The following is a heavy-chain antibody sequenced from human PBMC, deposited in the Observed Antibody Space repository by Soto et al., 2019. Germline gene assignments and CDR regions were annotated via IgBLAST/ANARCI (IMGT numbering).Heavy chain of an antibody. J-gene: IGHJ4*02. CDR1: GFTVSRIF. CDR2: IFAGGNT. V-gene: IGHV3-53*01. Sequence: GGSLRIYCAVSGFTVSRIFISWVRQAPGKGLDWVSVIFAGGNTYYADSVKGRFTISRDNSKNTLYLQMNSLRAEDTAVYYCARDLPGYASSWPREWGQGT. D-gene: IGHD2-2*01. CDR3: ARDLPGYASSWPRE.